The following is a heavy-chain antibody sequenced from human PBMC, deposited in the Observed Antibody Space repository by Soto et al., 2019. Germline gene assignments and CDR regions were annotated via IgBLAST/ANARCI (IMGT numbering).Heavy chain of an antibody. CDR1: GGTFSSYA. D-gene: IGHD2-2*01. V-gene: IGHV1-69*06. J-gene: IGHJ4*02. CDR2: IIPIFGTA. CDR3: ASGSVPGSAFDY. Sequence: ASVKVSCKASGGTFSSYAISWVRQAPGQGLEWMGGIIPIFGTANYAQKFQGRVTITADKSTSTAYMELSSLRSEDTAVYYCASGSVPGSAFDYWGQGTLVTVS.